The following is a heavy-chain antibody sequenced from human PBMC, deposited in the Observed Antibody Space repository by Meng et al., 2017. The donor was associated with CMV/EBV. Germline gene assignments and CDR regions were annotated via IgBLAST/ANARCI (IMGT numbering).Heavy chain of an antibody. D-gene: IGHD6-13*01. CDR2: IYYSGST. J-gene: IGHJ4*02. Sequence: VKLQESVPGLVKPSQTPSLTCTVSCGSISSGDSYWSWIRQPTGKGLEWIGYIYYSGSTYYNPSLKSRVTISVDTSKNQFSLKLSSVTAADTAVYYCARAQYSSSCDYWGQGTLVTVSS. CDR3: ARAQYSSSCDY. CDR1: CGSISSGDSY. V-gene: IGHV4-30-4*08.